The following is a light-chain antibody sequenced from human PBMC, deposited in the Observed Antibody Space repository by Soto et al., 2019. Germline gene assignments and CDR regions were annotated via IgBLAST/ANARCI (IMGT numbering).Light chain of an antibody. Sequence: QSVLTQPASVSGSPGQAITVSCTGTSSDVGGYDYVSWYQQHPGNAPKLLISDVTDRPSGVSNRFSGSKSGNTASLTISGLQTEDEAAYYCTSYTSSSTYVFGTGTKVTVL. V-gene: IGLV2-14*01. CDR3: TSYTSSSTYV. J-gene: IGLJ1*01. CDR1: SSDVGGYDY. CDR2: DVT.